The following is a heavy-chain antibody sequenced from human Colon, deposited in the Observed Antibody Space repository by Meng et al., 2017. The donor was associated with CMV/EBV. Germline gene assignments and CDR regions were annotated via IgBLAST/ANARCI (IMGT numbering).Heavy chain of an antibody. CDR1: GYTFTNFG. V-gene: IGHV1-18*01. CDR2: ISPYNGDT. Sequence: VQVVESGAEVKKPGASVKVSCKTSGYTFTNFGISWVRQAPGQGLEWMAYISPYNGDTNYAQRFQGRVALTTDTSTSTVYMELGSLTSDDTAMYYCARELARGGYWGQGTLVTVSS. CDR3: ARELARGGY. J-gene: IGHJ4*02.